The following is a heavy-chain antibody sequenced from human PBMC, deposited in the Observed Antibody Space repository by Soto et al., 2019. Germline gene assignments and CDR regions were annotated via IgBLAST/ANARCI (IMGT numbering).Heavy chain of an antibody. J-gene: IGHJ4*02. CDR3: AYCSGGSCYEFDY. CDR1: GYTFTGYY. D-gene: IGHD2-15*01. CDR2: INPNSGGT. V-gene: IGHV1-2*04. Sequence: GASVKVSCKASGYTFTGYYMHWVRQAPGQGLEWMGWINPNSGGTNYAQKFQGWVTMTRDTSISTAYMELSRLRSDDTAVYYCAYCSGGSCYEFDYWGQGTLVTVSS.